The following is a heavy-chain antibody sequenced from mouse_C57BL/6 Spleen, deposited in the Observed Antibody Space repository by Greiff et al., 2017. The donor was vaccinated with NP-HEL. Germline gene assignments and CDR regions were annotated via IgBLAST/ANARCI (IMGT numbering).Heavy chain of an antibody. CDR3: ARKRVFDFDY. CDR1: GYTFTDYY. J-gene: IGHJ2*01. V-gene: IGHV1-19*01. Sequence: VQLKESGPVLVKPGASVKMSCKASGYTFTDYYMNWVKQSHGKSLEWIGVINPYNGGTSYNQKFKGKATLTVDKSSSTAYMELNSLTSEDSAVYYCARKRVFDFDYWGQGTTLTVSS. CDR2: INPYNGGT.